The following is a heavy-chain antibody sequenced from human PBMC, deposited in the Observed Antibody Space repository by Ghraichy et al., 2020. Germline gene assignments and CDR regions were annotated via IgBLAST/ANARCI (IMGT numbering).Heavy chain of an antibody. CDR2: INPNSGGT. D-gene: IGHD3-10*01. J-gene: IGHJ6*02. CDR3: ARARPSMVRGVRSGYYYYGMDV. V-gene: IGHV1-2*02. Sequence: ASVKVSCKASGYTFTGYYMHWVRQAPGQGLEWMGWINPNSGGTNYAQKFQGRVTMTRDTSISTAYMELSRLRSDDTAVYYCARARPSMVRGVRSGYYYYGMDVWGQGTTVTVSS. CDR1: GYTFTGYY.